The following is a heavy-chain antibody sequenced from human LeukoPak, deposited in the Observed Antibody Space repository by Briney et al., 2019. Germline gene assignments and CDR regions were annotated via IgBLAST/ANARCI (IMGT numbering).Heavy chain of an antibody. V-gene: IGHV4-4*09. CDR1: GGSISSYY. D-gene: IGHD3-16*02. J-gene: IGHJ4*02. CDR3: AALGGTYRYYIDY. CDR2: ISNGGST. Sequence: SETLSLTCTVSGGSISSYYWSWFRQPPGKALEYIAYISNGGSTNYNPSLKSRVTISVDTSKNQFSLKLSSVTAADTAVYYCAALGGTYRYYIDYWGQGTLVTVSS.